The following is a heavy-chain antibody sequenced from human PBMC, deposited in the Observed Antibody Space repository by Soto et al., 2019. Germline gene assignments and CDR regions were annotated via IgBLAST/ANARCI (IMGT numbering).Heavy chain of an antibody. CDR1: GFIFSNYG. CDR3: ERNPHLSEIDY. V-gene: IGHV3-33*03. Sequence: GGALRLSCAASGFIFSNYGMHWVLQAPGKGLDRVAVTRYDGSNKYYADYPKRRFTISRDNYKNTLSMQMKSLSPQDTPVYYCERNPHLSEIDYWGQGTLVTVSP. CDR2: TRYDGSNK. D-gene: IGHD3-16*01. J-gene: IGHJ4*02.